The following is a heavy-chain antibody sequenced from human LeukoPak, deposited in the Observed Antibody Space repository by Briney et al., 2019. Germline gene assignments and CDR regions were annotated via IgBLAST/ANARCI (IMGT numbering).Heavy chain of an antibody. CDR2: IKSEGSST. J-gene: IGHJ3*02. CDR1: GFNFSIYW. D-gene: IGHD5-24*01. CDR3: ARGARCAEALGDTFDI. V-gene: IGHV3-74*01. Sequence: PGGSLRLSCAASGFNFSIYWMHWVRQGPGKGLVWVSGIKSEGSSTRYADSVKGRFTISRDNAKNTLYLQMDSLRAEDTAVYYCARGARCAEALGDTFDIWGQGTMVTVSS.